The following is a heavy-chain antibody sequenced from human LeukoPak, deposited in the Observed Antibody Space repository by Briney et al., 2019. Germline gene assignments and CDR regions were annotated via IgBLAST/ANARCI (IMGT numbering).Heavy chain of an antibody. D-gene: IGHD3-22*01. J-gene: IGHJ6*03. Sequence: PSETLSLTCTVSGGSISSSSHYWGWIRQPPGKGLEWVSAISGSGGSTYYADSVKGRFTISRDNSKNTLYLQMNSLRAEDTAVYYCANFSPFKYSSYYYYMDVWGKGTTVTVSS. V-gene: IGHV3-23*01. CDR3: ANFSPFKYSSYYYYMDV. CDR1: GGSISSSSHY. CDR2: ISGSGGST.